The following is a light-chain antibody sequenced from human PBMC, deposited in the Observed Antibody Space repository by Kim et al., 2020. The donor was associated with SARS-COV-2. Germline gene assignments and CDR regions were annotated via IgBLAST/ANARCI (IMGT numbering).Light chain of an antibody. V-gene: IGLV3-19*01. Sequence: SSELTQDPVVSVALGQTVRITCQGDSLRSYYATWYQQKPGQAPVLVIYGRNSRPSGIPDRFSGSASGNTASLTISGTQAEDEGDFYCQSRDSGGKVLFGGGTQLTVL. CDR1: SLRSYY. CDR2: GRN. J-gene: IGLJ2*01. CDR3: QSRDSGGKVL.